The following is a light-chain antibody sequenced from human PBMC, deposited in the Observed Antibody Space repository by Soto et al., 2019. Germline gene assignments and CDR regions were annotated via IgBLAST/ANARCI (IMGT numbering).Light chain of an antibody. CDR2: AAS. V-gene: IGKV3-20*01. CDR1: QSVSSYY. J-gene: IGKJ1*01. CDR3: QQCGSSPWT. Sequence: VMTQYPVTLSLSPGERATLSCRASQSVSSYYLAWYQQKPGQAPRLLIYAASSRATGIPDRFSGGGSGTDFTLTISRLEPEDFAVYYCQQCGSSPWTFGQGTKV.